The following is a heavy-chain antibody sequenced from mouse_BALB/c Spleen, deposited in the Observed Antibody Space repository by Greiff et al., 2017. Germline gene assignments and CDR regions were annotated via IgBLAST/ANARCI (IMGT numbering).Heavy chain of an antibody. CDR1: GFTFSSFG. CDR3: ASDGYYVRAMDY. J-gene: IGHJ4*01. CDR2: ISNGSSII. D-gene: IGHD2-3*01. V-gene: IGHV5-17*02. Sequence: EVQWVESGGGLVQPGGSRKLSCAASGFTFSSFGMPWVRQAPEKGLEWVAYISNGSSIIYYADTVKGRFTISRDNPKNTLFLQMTSIRSEDTAMYYCASDGYYVRAMDYWGQGTSVTVSS.